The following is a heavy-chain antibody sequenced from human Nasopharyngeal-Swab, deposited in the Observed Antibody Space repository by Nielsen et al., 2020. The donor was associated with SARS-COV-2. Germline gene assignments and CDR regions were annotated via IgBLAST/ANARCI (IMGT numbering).Heavy chain of an antibody. Sequence: GESLKISCVASGFTFSSYGMNWVRQAPGKGLEWVSSISSSSTYIYYADSVKGRFTISRDNAQNSLYLQMSSLRAEDTAVYYCARMGPPLATVTTGDYWGQGTLVTVLL. CDR1: GFTFSSYG. D-gene: IGHD4-17*01. CDR2: ISSSSTYI. CDR3: ARMGPPLATVTTGDY. J-gene: IGHJ4*02. V-gene: IGHV3-21*01.